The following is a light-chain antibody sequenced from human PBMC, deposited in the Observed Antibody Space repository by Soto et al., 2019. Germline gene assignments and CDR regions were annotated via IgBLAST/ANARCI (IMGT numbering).Light chain of an antibody. Sequence: QSVLTQPPSVSGAPGQRVTISCTGGSSNIGAGYDIHWYQQLPGTAPKLLIYVNSNRPSGVPDRFSGSKSGTSASLAITGLQADDEDDYYCQSYDSSRSGYVFGTGTKLTVL. CDR1: SSNIGAGYD. V-gene: IGLV1-40*01. CDR3: QSYDSSRSGYV. J-gene: IGLJ1*01. CDR2: VNS.